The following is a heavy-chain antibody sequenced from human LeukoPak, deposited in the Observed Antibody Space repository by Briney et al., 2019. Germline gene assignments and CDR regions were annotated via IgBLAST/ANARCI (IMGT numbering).Heavy chain of an antibody. CDR1: GGSISSGDYS. CDR2: IYYSGST. CDR3: ASLGATYYYYGMDV. Sequence: SETLSLTCTVSGGSISSGDYSWSWIRQPPGKGLEWIGYIYYSGSTYYNPSLKSRVTISVATSKNQFSLKLSSVTAADTAVYYCASLGATYYYYGMDVWGQGTTVTVSS. D-gene: IGHD1-26*01. V-gene: IGHV4-30-4*01. J-gene: IGHJ6*02.